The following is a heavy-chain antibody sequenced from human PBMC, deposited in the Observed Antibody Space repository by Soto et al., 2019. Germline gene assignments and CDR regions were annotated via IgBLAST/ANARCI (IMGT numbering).Heavy chain of an antibody. CDR1: GGSISSYY. D-gene: IGHD3-22*01. CDR3: ARVPGDSTGYYADY. CDR2: ISYSGST. Sequence: SETLSLTCTVSGGSISSYYWSWIRQPPGKGLEWIGSISYSGSTNYNPSLKTRVTISLDTSKNQFSLNLSSVTAADAAVYYCARVPGDSTGYYADYWGQGALVTVSS. J-gene: IGHJ4*02. V-gene: IGHV4-59*01.